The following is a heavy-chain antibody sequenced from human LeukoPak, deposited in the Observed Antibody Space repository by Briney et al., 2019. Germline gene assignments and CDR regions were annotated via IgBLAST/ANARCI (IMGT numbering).Heavy chain of an antibody. CDR1: GFTFSSYW. V-gene: IGHV3-74*01. CDR2: INTDGSST. CDR3: ARTTISYGGNSDY. D-gene: IGHD4-23*01. Sequence: GGSLRLSCAASGFTFSSYWMHWVRQAPGKGLVWVSRINTDGSSTSYADSVKGRFTISRDNSKNTLYLQMNSLRAEDTAVYYCARTTISYGGNSDYWGQGTLVTVSS. J-gene: IGHJ4*02.